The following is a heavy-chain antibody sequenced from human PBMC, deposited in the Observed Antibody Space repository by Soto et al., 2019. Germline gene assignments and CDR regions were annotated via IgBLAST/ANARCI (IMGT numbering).Heavy chain of an antibody. D-gene: IGHD1-1*01. Sequence: QVRLQESGPGLVKPSQTLSLTCTVSGGSISSGDYYWSWIRQPPGKGLEWIGYIYYSGSTYYNPSLKSRVTISVATSKNQFSLKLSSVTAADTAVYYCARSYNWNGGNFDYWGQGTLVTVSS. CDR2: IYYSGST. CDR1: GGSISSGDYY. V-gene: IGHV4-30-4*01. CDR3: ARSYNWNGGNFDY. J-gene: IGHJ4*02.